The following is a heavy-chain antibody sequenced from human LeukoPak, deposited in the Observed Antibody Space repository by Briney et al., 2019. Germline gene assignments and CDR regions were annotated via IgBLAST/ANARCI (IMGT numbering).Heavy chain of an antibody. CDR1: GFTFSSYA. J-gene: IGHJ4*02. Sequence: PGGSLRLSCAASGFTFSSYAMHWVRQAPGKGLEWVAVISYDGSNKYYADSVKGRFTISRDNSKNTLYLQMNSLRAEDTAVYYCARDPVGVLLWFGESNGGFDYWGRGTLVTVSS. V-gene: IGHV3-30-3*01. D-gene: IGHD3-10*01. CDR2: ISYDGSNK. CDR3: ARDPVGVLLWFGESNGGFDY.